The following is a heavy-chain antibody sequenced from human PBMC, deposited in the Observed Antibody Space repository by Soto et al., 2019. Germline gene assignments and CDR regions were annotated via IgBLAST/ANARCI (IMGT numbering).Heavy chain of an antibody. CDR1: GVTISDYW. Sequence: EVQLVESGGGSVLPGGSLRLSCAASGVTISDYWMHWVRQAPGKRPVWVSRINSDGYITDYADSVKGRFTISRDNAKNTLYLQMNSLSVEDTALYYCTRDIAYCSGTRCSLNDAFEIWGQGTMVTVSS. J-gene: IGHJ3*02. CDR3: TRDIAYCSGTRCSLNDAFEI. D-gene: IGHD2-21*01. V-gene: IGHV3-74*01. CDR2: INSDGYIT.